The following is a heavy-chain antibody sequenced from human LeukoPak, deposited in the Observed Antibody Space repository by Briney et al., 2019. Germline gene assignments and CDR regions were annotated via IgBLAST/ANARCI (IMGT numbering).Heavy chain of an antibody. D-gene: IGHD3-9*01. CDR2: IYWDDDK. CDR3: AHSVGFTIFEYWYYFDY. J-gene: IGHJ4*02. V-gene: IGHV2-5*02. CDR1: GFSLSTSGVG. Sequence: SGPTLVNPTQTLTLTCTFSGFSLSTSGVGVGWIRQPPGKALEWLALIYWDDDKRYSPSLKSRLTITKDTSKNQVVLRMTNMDPVDTATYYCAHSVGFTIFEYWYYFDYWGQGTLVTVSS.